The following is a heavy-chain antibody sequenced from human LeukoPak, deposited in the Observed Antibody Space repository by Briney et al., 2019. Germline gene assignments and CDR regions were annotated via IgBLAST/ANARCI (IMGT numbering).Heavy chain of an antibody. CDR3: ARDRDWNSGFDY. Sequence: GGSLRLSCAASGFTFSSYAMHWVRQAPGKGLEWVAVISYDGSNKYYADSVEGRFTISRDNSKNTLYLQMNSLRAEDTAVYYCARDRDWNSGFDYWGQGTLVTVSS. J-gene: IGHJ4*02. CDR1: GFTFSSYA. CDR2: ISYDGSNK. V-gene: IGHV3-30*04. D-gene: IGHD1-7*01.